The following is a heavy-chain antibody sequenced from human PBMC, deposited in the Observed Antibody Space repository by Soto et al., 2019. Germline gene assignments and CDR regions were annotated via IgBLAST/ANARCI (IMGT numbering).Heavy chain of an antibody. CDR1: GFTLRNYA. CDR3: AKAKNDYNWDNRPPFDY. V-gene: IGHV3-23*01. J-gene: IGHJ4*02. Sequence: GGSLRLSCEASGFTLRNYAMTWIRQAPGKGLEWVSLISANDVGTYYAESVKTRFTISTDQSRNTVYLQMDSLRADDTAIYYCAKAKNDYNWDNRPPFDYWGKGTLVTVSS. D-gene: IGHD1-20*01. CDR2: ISANDVGT.